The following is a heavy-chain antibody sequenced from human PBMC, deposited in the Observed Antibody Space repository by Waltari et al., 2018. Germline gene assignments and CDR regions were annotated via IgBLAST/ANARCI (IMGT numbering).Heavy chain of an antibody. J-gene: IGHJ4*02. Sequence: HLVESGGGVVQSGTSLSLSCTASQSTITSYAMHWVRQAPDKGLEWVALIWADGSPFYGGSVRGRFTISRDNSRNKVYLEMTSLRTDDTAVYFCATLSSGYYMEWGQGTLVSVSS. V-gene: IGHV3-33*03. CDR2: IWADGSP. D-gene: IGHD3-22*01. CDR3: ATLSSGYYME. CDR1: QSTITSYA.